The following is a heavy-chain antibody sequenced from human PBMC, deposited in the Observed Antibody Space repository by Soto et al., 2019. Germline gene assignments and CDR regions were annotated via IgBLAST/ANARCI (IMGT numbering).Heavy chain of an antibody. D-gene: IGHD1-26*01. J-gene: IGHJ6*02. V-gene: IGHV4-31*03. Sequence: QVQLQESGPGLVKPSQTLSLTCTVSGGSISSGGYYWSWIRQHPGKGLEWIGYIYYSGSTYYNPSLKSRVTISVDTSKNKCSLKLISVTAADTAVYYCARVSELRHYYGMDVWGQGTTVTVSS. CDR1: GGSISSGGYY. CDR3: ARVSELRHYYGMDV. CDR2: IYYSGST.